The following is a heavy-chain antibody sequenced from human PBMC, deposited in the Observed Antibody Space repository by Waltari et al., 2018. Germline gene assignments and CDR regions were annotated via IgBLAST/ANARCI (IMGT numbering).Heavy chain of an antibody. CDR1: GYTFTSYY. CDR3: ARRGAAAAGYYYNMDV. CDR2: SNPSCGST. D-gene: IGHD6-13*01. J-gene: IGHJ6*02. V-gene: IGHV1-46*01. Sequence: QVQLVQSGAEVKTPGASVKVSCKASGYTFTSYYMHWVRQAPGQGLAWMGMSNPSCGSTTFAQEYQGRVTMTRDTSTSTVVLEVSSLTSEDTAVYHCARRGAAAAGYYYNMDVWGQGTTVTVSS.